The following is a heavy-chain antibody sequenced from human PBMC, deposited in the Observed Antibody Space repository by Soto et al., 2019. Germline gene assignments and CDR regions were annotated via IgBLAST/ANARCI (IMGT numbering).Heavy chain of an antibody. V-gene: IGHV5-51*01. J-gene: IGHJ4*02. CDR3: AKPHDSSGWQFDY. CDR1: GNSFTSYW. CDR2: IYHGDYNT. D-gene: IGHD6-19*01. Sequence: GESLKISCTGSGNSFTSYWIGWVRQMPGKGLEWMGIIYHGDYNTRYSTSVQGQVTSSADKSNSTAYLQWSGLKASDTAMYYCAKPHDSSGWQFDYWGQGTLVTVSS.